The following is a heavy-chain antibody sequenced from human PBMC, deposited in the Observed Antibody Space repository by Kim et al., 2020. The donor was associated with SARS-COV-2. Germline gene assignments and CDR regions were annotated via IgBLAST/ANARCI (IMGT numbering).Heavy chain of an antibody. V-gene: IGHV3-74*01. D-gene: IGHD3-16*01. CDR2: DESYT. J-gene: IGHJ4*02. CDR3: TNLKGGS. Sequence: DESYTSYADSMRSRFTIARDNAKNTSFLQMNSLTDEDTGVYFCTNLKGGSWGQGTLVTVTS.